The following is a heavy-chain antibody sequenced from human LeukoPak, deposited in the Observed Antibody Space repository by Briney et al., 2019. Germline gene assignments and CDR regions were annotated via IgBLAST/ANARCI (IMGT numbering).Heavy chain of an antibody. V-gene: IGHV4-34*01. D-gene: IGHD4-17*01. J-gene: IGHJ6*03. CDR1: GGSFSGYY. Sequence: AETLSLTCAVYGGSFSGYYWSWIRQSPGKGLEWIGEIDHSGITSYNPSLKSRVTMSVDTSKDQFSLKVNSVTAADTAVYYCARRNEFSPLYGDPVDYMDVWGKGTTVIVSS. CDR2: IDHSGIT. CDR3: ARRNEFSPLYGDPVDYMDV.